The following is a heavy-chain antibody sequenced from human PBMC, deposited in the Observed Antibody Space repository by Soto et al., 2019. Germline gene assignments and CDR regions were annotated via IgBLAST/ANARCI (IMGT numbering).Heavy chain of an antibody. CDR1: GFTFSNHA. CDR2: ISGSGGST. D-gene: IGHD6-13*01. J-gene: IGHJ4*02. Sequence: PGGTLRLSCAASGFTFSNHAVTWVRPAPGKGLEWVSTISGSGGSTYYADSVKGRFTISRDNSKNTLYLQMNSLRAEDTAVYYCAKDQGSSWYEIDYWGQGTLVTVSS. V-gene: IGHV3-23*01. CDR3: AKDQGSSWYEIDY.